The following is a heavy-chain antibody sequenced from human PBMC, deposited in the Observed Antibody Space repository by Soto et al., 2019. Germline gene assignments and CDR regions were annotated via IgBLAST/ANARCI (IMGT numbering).Heavy chain of an antibody. Sequence: GASVKVSCKVSGYTFTSYDINWVRQATGQGLEWVGWMNPNNDNTGYAQKFQGRLTMTRDTSINTAYMEVSSLRSEDTAVYYCARGIVGASDPFDFCGQGPLVTVSS. CDR1: GYTFTSYD. CDR3: ARGIVGASDPFDF. D-gene: IGHD1-26*01. CDR2: MNPNNDNT. V-gene: IGHV1-8*01. J-gene: IGHJ4*02.